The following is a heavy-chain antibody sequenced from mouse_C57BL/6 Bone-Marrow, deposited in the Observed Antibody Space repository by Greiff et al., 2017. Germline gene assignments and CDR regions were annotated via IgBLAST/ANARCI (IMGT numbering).Heavy chain of an antibody. J-gene: IGHJ2*01. D-gene: IGHD1-1*01. V-gene: IGHV14-2*01. Sequence: VQLQQSGAELVKPGASVKLSCTASGFNIKDYYIHWVKQRTEQGLKWIGRIYPEDGETNYAPKFQDKATITAATSSNTAYLQLSSLTSEDTAVYYCTRSLIYYGTNYWGQGTTLTVSA. CDR1: GFNIKDYY. CDR3: TRSLIYYGTNY. CDR2: IYPEDGET.